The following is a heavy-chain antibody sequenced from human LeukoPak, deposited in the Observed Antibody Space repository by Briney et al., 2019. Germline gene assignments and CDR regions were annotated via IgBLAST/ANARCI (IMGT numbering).Heavy chain of an antibody. CDR1: GYTFTSYY. D-gene: IGHD6-19*01. V-gene: IGHV1-46*01. J-gene: IGHJ4*02. Sequence: ASVKVSCKASGYTFTSYYMHWVRQAPGQGLEWMGIINPSGGSTSYAQKLQGRVTMTRNTSISTAYMELSSLRSEDTAVYYCARGRGLSGWYFNWGQGTLVTVSS. CDR3: ARGRGLSGWYFN. CDR2: INPSGGST.